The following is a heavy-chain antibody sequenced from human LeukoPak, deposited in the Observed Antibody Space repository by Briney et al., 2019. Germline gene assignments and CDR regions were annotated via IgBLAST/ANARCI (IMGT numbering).Heavy chain of an antibody. Sequence: SETLSLTCAVYGGSFSGYYWSWIRQPPGKGLEWIGEINHSGSTNYNPSLKSRVTISVDTSKNQFSLKLSSVTAADTAVYYCARGKRILLWFGEFFDYWGQGTLVTVS. D-gene: IGHD3-10*01. CDR3: ARGKRILLWFGEFFDY. V-gene: IGHV4-34*01. CDR2: INHSGST. CDR1: GGSFSGYY. J-gene: IGHJ4*02.